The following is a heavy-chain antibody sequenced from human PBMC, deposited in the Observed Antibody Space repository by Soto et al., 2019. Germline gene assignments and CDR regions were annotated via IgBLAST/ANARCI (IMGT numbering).Heavy chain of an antibody. Sequence: QVQLQESGPGLVKPSQTLSLTCTVSGGPISSGGYYWSWIRQHPGKGLAWIGYIYYSGSTYSNPSLKSRVTISVDTSKKQFSLKLSSVTAADTAVYYCARTYGGQDAFDIWGQGTMVTVSS. CDR3: ARTYGGQDAFDI. CDR2: IYYSGST. CDR1: GGPISSGGYY. J-gene: IGHJ3*02. V-gene: IGHV4-31*03. D-gene: IGHD4-17*01.